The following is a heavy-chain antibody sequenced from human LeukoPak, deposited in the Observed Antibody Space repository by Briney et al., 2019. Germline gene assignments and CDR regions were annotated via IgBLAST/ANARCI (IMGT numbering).Heavy chain of an antibody. D-gene: IGHD4-17*01. CDR2: IKEDGSEK. CDR3: ARELVDTVTAGWYFDL. V-gene: IGHV3-7*01. CDR1: GFTLSSYW. Sequence: PGGSLRLSCAASGFTLSSYWMSWVRQAPGKGLEWVANIKEDGSEKFYVDSVKGRFTISRENARDSLYLQMNNLRAGDTAVYYCARELVDTVTAGWYFDLWGRGTLVTVSS. J-gene: IGHJ2*01.